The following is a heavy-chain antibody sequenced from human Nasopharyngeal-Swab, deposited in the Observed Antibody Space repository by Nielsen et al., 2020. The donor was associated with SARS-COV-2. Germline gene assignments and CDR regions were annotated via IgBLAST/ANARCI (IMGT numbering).Heavy chain of an antibody. CDR3: ARDLSKDDNWFGP. CDR1: GFTFSRYN. V-gene: IGHV3-21*06. CDR2: ISSSSTFI. Sequence: GESLKISCAASGFTFSRYNMKWVRQAPGKGPEWVSSISSSSTFIYYADSVKGRFTISRDNAKNSLYLQMNSLRAEDTAVYYCARDLSKDDNWFGPWGQGTLVTVSS. J-gene: IGHJ5*02.